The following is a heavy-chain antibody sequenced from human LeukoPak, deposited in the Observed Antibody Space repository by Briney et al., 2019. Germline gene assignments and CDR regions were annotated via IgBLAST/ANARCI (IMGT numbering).Heavy chain of an antibody. J-gene: IGHJ4*02. Sequence: PGGSLRLSCAASGFTFSSYAMSWVRQAPGKGLEWVSAVSGSGGSTYYADSVKGRFTISRDNSKNTLYLQMNSLRAEDTAVYYCAKDVPDIVVVVAATGRFDYWGQGTLVTVSS. CDR1: GFTFSSYA. CDR2: VSGSGGST. V-gene: IGHV3-23*01. D-gene: IGHD2-15*01. CDR3: AKDVPDIVVVVAATGRFDY.